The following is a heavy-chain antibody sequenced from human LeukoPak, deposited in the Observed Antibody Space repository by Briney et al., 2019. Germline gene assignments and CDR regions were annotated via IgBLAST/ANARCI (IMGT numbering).Heavy chain of an antibody. J-gene: IGHJ4*02. V-gene: IGHV3-33*01. D-gene: IGHD3-22*01. Sequence: GRSLRLSCAASGFTFSSYGMHWVRQAPGKGLEWVAVIRYDGSNKYYADSVKGRFTISRDNSKSTLYLQMNSLRAEDTAVYYCARPPVVGAPRFIFDYWGQGTLVTVSS. CDR3: ARPPVVGAPRFIFDY. CDR1: GFTFSSYG. CDR2: IRYDGSNK.